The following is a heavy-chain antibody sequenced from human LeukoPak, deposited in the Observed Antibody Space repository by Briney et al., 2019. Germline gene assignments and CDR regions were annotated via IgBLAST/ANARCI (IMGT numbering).Heavy chain of an antibody. CDR3: TRVTATAY. Sequence: GGSLRLSCAASGFTFRSYSMSWVRQAPGKGLEWVSYISGSSSTIYYADSVKGRFTISRDNAKSSLYLQMNSLRAEDTAVYYCTRVTATAYWGQGTLVTVSS. D-gene: IGHD2-21*02. CDR2: ISGSSSTI. CDR1: GFTFRSYS. V-gene: IGHV3-48*01. J-gene: IGHJ4*02.